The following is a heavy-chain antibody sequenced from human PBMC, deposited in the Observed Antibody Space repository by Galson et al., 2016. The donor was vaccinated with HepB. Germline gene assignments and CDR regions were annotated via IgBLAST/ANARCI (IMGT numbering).Heavy chain of an antibody. CDR1: GGSTSSGSYY. Sequence: SETLSLTCTVSGGSTSSGSYYWGWIRQPPGKGLEWIGSVYYSGSTYYNPSLTSRVTISVDTSKSQFSLKLTSVTAADTAVYYCARALAGRSKIWYSDLWGRGTLVTVSS. J-gene: IGHJ2*01. D-gene: IGHD1-1*01. CDR2: VYYSGST. CDR3: ARALAGRSKIWYSDL. V-gene: IGHV4-39*07.